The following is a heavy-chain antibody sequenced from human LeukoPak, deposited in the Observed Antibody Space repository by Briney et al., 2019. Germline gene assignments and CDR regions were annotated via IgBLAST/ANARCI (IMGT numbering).Heavy chain of an antibody. V-gene: IGHV3-23*01. CDR1: GYSISSGYY. J-gene: IGHJ6*03. Sequence: PSETLSLTCTVSGYSISSGYYWSWVRQAPGKGLEWVSAVSSTGGTTYYADSVKGRFTISRDNSKNTLFLQINSLRAEDTAVYYCAKNGDRGAFCSGGTCYPYYYYYMDVWGKGTTVTISS. D-gene: IGHD2-15*01. CDR3: AKNGDRGAFCSGGTCYPYYYYYMDV. CDR2: VSSTGGTT.